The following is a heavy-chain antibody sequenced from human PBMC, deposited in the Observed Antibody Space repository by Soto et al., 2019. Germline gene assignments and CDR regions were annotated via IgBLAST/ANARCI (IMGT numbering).Heavy chain of an antibody. D-gene: IGHD6-6*01. Sequence: EVDLVESGGGLIQPGGSLRLSCAASGFTVNTKHMSWVRQAPGKGLEWVSVFYSGGDTNYADSVKGRFTISRDSAKNKLYLYMNSLRLDDTALYYCVGAMGSGSSAGVYWGQGTLVTVSS. J-gene: IGHJ4*02. CDR2: FYSGGDT. CDR3: VGAMGSGSSAGVY. V-gene: IGHV3-53*01. CDR1: GFTVNTKH.